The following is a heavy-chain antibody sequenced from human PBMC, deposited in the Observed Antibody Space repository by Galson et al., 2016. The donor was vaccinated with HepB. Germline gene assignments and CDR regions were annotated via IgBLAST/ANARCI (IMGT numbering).Heavy chain of an antibody. D-gene: IGHD2-2*02. Sequence: CAISGDSVSNNIDGWNWIRQSPSRGLEWLGRTYYRSEWRQDYAPSVRSRISINPDTPKNQFSLHLTSVTPEDTAVYYCVKSIYLGRGFVAWGQGTLVTVSS. V-gene: IGHV6-1*01. CDR2: TYYRSEWRQ. CDR1: GDSVSNNIDG. CDR3: VKSIYLGRGFVA. J-gene: IGHJ4*02.